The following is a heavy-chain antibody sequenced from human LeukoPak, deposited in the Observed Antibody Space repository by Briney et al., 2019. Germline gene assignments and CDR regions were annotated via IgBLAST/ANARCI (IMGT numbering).Heavy chain of an antibody. CDR2: IYSGDNT. CDR1: GFTVSTNY. Sequence: GGSLRLSCAASGFTVSTNYMNWVRQAPGKGLEWVSVIYSGDNTYYADSVKGRFTISRDNSKNTLYLQMNSLRAEDTAVYYCAKSMGSYDDNVVPFDPWGQGTLVTVSS. V-gene: IGHV3-53*01. J-gene: IGHJ5*02. CDR3: AKSMGSYDDNVVPFDP. D-gene: IGHD3-3*01.